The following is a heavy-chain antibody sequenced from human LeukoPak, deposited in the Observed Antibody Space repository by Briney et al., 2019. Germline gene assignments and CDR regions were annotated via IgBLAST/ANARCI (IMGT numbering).Heavy chain of an antibody. J-gene: IGHJ5*02. CDR3: ARGSARYCSSTSCSGNWFDP. D-gene: IGHD2-2*01. Sequence: SETLSLTCAVSGGSINNTDWWSWVRQPPGQGLEWIGEISHSGTTKYSPSLKSRVTISIDTSKNQFSLKLSSVTAADTAVYYCARGSARYCSSTSCSGNWFDPWGQGTLVTVSS. V-gene: IGHV4-4*02. CDR2: ISHSGTT. CDR1: GGSINNTDW.